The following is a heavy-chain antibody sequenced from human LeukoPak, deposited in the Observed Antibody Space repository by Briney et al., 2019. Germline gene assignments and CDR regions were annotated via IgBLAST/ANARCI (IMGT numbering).Heavy chain of an antibody. Sequence: PGGSLRLSCAASGFTFSRYWMHWVRQAPGKGLVWVSRINTDASATSYAHSMRGRFTISRDNAENTVYLQMSSLGAEDTALYFCARVNTGNWYFDLWGRGTLVTVSS. D-gene: IGHD3-10*01. J-gene: IGHJ2*01. CDR3: ARVNTGNWYFDL. CDR1: GFTFSRYW. V-gene: IGHV3-74*01. CDR2: INTDASAT.